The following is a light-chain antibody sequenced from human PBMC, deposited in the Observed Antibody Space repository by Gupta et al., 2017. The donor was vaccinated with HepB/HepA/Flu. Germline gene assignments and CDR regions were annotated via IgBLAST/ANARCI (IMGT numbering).Light chain of an antibody. J-gene: IGKJ3*01. CDR3: QHFGDSPPRMT. CDR1: QSVDSKY. Sequence: EIVLTQSPGTLSLSPGESATFSCRASQSVDSKYIAWYKQKPGQAPRLLIYATSNRLTGVPHRFRDSGSGSDFTLTISILEAADFAVYYCQHFGDSPPRMTFGPGTRVD. V-gene: IGKV3-20*01. CDR2: ATS.